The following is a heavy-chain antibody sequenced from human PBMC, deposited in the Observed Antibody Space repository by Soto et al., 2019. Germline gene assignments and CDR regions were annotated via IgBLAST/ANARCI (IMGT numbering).Heavy chain of an antibody. V-gene: IGHV4-59*01. CDR1: GRSINIYY. CDR3: ARVCPTYCGGDCSYFDS. D-gene: IGHD2-21*02. Sequence: PSETLSLTCTVSGRSINIYYWSWIGHPPGKGLEWIGYIFYSGSTNHNPSLKSRVTMSVDMSKNQFSLELSSVTAADTAVYYCARVCPTYCGGDCSYFDSWGPGALVTVSA. CDR2: IFYSGST. J-gene: IGHJ4*02.